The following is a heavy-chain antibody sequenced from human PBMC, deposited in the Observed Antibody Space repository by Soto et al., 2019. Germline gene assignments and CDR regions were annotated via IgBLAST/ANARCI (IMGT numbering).Heavy chain of an antibody. CDR1: GGSISSGDYY. V-gene: IGHV4-30-4*01. CDR3: ARDSHDNSNYLSNWFDP. Sequence: QVQLQESGPGLVKPSQTLSLTCTVSGGSISSGDYYWSWIRQPPGKGLEWIGYIYYSGSTYYNPSLNSRVTTLVDTSKNQCSLKLSSVTAADTAVYYCARDSHDNSNYLSNWFDPWGQGTLVTVSS. J-gene: IGHJ5*02. D-gene: IGHD4-4*01. CDR2: IYYSGST.